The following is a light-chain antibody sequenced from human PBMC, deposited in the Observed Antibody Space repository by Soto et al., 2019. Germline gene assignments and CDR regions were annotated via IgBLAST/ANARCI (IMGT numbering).Light chain of an antibody. CDR2: RNN. J-gene: IGLJ2*01. Sequence: QAVLTQPPSACGTPGQRVTISCSGSSSNIGSNYVYWYQQLPGTAPKLLIYRNNQRPSGVPDRFSGSKSGTSASLAISGLRSEDEADYYCAAWDDSLSGPVVFGGGTQLTVL. CDR3: AAWDDSLSGPVV. CDR1: SSNIGSNY. V-gene: IGLV1-47*01.